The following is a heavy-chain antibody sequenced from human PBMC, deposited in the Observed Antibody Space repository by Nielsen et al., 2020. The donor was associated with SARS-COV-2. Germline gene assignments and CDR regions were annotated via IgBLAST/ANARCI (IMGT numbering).Heavy chain of an antibody. CDR2: IYYSGST. Sequence: PGKGLEWIGYIYYSGSTNYNPSLKSRVTISVDTSKNQFSLKLSSVTAADTAVYYCARDRIASYDSSGYPYYFDYWGQGTLVTVSS. J-gene: IGHJ4*02. D-gene: IGHD3-22*01. V-gene: IGHV4-59*13. CDR3: ARDRIASYDSSGYPYYFDY.